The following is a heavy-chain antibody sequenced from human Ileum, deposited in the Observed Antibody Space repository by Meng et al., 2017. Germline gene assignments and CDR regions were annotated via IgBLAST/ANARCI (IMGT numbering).Heavy chain of an antibody. CDR3: TTEGLRCHNN. D-gene: IGHD4-17*01. CDR1: GFSFSDAW. V-gene: IGHV3-15*04. CDR2: IESETRGLTT. Sequence: EVQLVESGGGCVKPGGSLRRSCVASGFSFSDAWLSWVRQVPGKGLEWVGRIESETRGLTTYYAAPVKGRFSISRDDSKNALYLQMNSLKTEDSAIYYCTTEGLRCHNNWGQGTLVTVSS. J-gene: IGHJ4*02.